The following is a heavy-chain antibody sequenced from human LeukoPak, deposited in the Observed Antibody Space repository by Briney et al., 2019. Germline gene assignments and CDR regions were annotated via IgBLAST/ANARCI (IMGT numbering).Heavy chain of an antibody. CDR2: IYYSGST. Sequence: PSETLSLTCTVSGGSIISYDWGSIRQPPGKGLEWIGYIYYSGSTNYNPSRESRVTISVDTSKNQFSLKLSSVTAADTAVYYCARESLVGYMDVWGKGTTVTVSS. V-gene: IGHV4-59*01. J-gene: IGHJ6*03. CDR3: ARESLVGYMDV. D-gene: IGHD5/OR15-5a*01. CDR1: GGSIISYD.